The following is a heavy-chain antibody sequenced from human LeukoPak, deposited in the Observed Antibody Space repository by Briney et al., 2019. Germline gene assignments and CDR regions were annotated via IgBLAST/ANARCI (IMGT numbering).Heavy chain of an antibody. Sequence: ASVKVSCKASGYTFSSYGFSWVRQAPGQGLEWMGWINAYNGNTNYAQNLQGRVTMTTDTSTSTAYMELRSLRSDDTAVYYCGRPSGTRLTFEYWCQGPGAPVSS. CDR1: GYTFSSYG. J-gene: IGHJ4*02. V-gene: IGHV1-18*01. D-gene: IGHD1-1*01. CDR3: GRPSGTRLTFEY. CDR2: INAYNGNT.